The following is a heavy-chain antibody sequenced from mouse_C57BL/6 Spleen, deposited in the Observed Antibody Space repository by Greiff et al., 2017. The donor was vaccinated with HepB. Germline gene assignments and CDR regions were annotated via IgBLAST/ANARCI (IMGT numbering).Heavy chain of an antibody. CDR1: GYTFTDYN. CDR2: INPNNGGT. D-gene: IGHD1-1*01. V-gene: IGHV1-18*01. Sequence: DVKLQESGPELVKPGASVKIPCKASGYTFTDYNMDWVKQSHGKSLEWIGDINPNNGGTIYNQKFKGKATLTVDKASSTAYMELRSLTSEDTAVYYCARVYYGSSYVGYYFDYWGQGTTLTVSS. J-gene: IGHJ2*01. CDR3: ARVYYGSSYVGYYFDY.